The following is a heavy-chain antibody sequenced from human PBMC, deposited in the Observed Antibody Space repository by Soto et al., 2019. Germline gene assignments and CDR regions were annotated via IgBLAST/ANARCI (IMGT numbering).Heavy chain of an antibody. CDR1: GFTFSSYW. Sequence: EVQLVESGGGLVQPGGSLRLSCVASGFTFSSYWMHWVRQVPGKEPVWVSFIDSYGSSTKYADSVRGRFTISRDNAKNTLYLLMNSLRVDDTAVYYCVRGLGNSDHWGQGTLVTVSS. J-gene: IGHJ4*02. V-gene: IGHV3-74*03. CDR3: VRGLGNSDH. CDR2: IDSYGSST.